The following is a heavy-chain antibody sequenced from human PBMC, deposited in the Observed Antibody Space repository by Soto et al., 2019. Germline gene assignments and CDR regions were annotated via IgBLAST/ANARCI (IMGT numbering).Heavy chain of an antibody. CDR2: IYPGDSDT. J-gene: IGHJ3*01. CDR3: ARRLIVVVTAHDAFDV. D-gene: IGHD2-21*02. Sequence: PGESLKISCKGSGYSFTSYWISWVRQMPGKGLEWMGIIYPGDSDTRYSPSFQGQVTISADKSISTAYLQWSSLKASDTAMFYCARRLIVVVTAHDAFDVWDQGTMVTVSS. V-gene: IGHV5-51*01. CDR1: GYSFTSYW.